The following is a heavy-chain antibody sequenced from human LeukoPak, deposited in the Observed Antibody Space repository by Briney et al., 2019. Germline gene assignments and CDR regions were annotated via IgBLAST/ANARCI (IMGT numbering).Heavy chain of an antibody. CDR3: ARRAGVPDAKADWIDP. V-gene: IGHV4-34*01. D-gene: IGHD2-2*01. CDR2: MNHSGSA. Sequence: SSETLSLTCAVYGESFSGYYWSWIRQPPGKGLEWIGEMNHSGSANYNPSLKSRVTISVDTSENQFSLKLSSVTAADTAVYYCARRAGVPDAKADWIDPWGQGTLVTVSS. J-gene: IGHJ5*02. CDR1: GESFSGYY.